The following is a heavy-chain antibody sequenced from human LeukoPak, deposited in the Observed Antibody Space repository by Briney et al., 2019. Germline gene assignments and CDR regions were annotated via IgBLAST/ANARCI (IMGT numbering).Heavy chain of an antibody. CDR1: GFTFSSYW. Sequence: PGGSLRLSCAASGFTFSSYWMSWVRQAPGKGLEWVANIKQDGSEKYYVDPVKGRFTISRDNAKNSLYLQMNSLRAEDTAVYYCARTSHFNLVVVAEDYWGQGTLVTVSS. CDR3: ARTSHFNLVVVAEDY. CDR2: IKQDGSEK. J-gene: IGHJ4*02. D-gene: IGHD2-15*01. V-gene: IGHV3-7*01.